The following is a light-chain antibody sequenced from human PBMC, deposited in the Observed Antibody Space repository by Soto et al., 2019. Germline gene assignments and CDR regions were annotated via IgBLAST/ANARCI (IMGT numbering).Light chain of an antibody. CDR1: QSISSW. V-gene: IGKV1-5*01. Sequence: QMNPSLLTVSAFEEDRVTXTCRASQSISSWLAWYQQKPGKAPKLLIYDASSLESGVPSRFSGSGSGTEFTLTISSLQPDDFAPYYCQEYNIYPWTLAEGTKV. J-gene: IGKJ1*01. CDR3: QEYNIYPWT. CDR2: DAS.